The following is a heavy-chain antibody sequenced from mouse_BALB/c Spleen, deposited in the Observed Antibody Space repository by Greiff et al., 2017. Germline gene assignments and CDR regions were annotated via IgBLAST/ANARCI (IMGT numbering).Heavy chain of an antibody. CDR3: ARTAYYGNYGYYAMDY. Sequence: QVQLQQSGAELVRPGSSVKISCKASGYAFSSYWMNWVKQRPGQGLEWIGQIYPGDGDTNYNGKFKGKATLTADKSSSTAYMQLSSLTSEDSAVYFCARTAYYGNYGYYAMDYWGQGTSVTVSS. D-gene: IGHD2-10*01. CDR1: GYAFSSYW. J-gene: IGHJ4*01. V-gene: IGHV1-80*01. CDR2: IYPGDGDT.